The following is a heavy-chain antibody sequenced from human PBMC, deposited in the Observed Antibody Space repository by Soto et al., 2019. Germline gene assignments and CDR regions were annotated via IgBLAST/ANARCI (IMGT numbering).Heavy chain of an antibody. J-gene: IGHJ6*02. V-gene: IGHV3-23*01. Sequence: EVQLLESGGGLVQPGGSLGLSCAASRFTFSNYAMSWVRQAPGKGLEWVSGISSTGGSTYYADSVKGRFTISRDNSKNTLDLQMSSLRAEDTAIYYCARAHDYDFWSGFLFYGMDVWGQGTTVTVSS. CDR2: ISSTGGST. CDR3: ARAHDYDFWSGFLFYGMDV. D-gene: IGHD3-3*01. CDR1: RFTFSNYA.